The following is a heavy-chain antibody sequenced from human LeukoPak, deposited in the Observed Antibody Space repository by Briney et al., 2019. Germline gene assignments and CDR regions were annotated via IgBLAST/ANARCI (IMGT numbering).Heavy chain of an antibody. CDR3: ARDEGYSSSPDY. CDR1: GFTFSNYA. Sequence: GGSLRLSCAASGFTFSNYAMSWVRQAPGKGLEWVSSISSSSSYIYYADSVKGRFTISRDNAKNSLYLQMNSLRAEDTAVYYCARDEGYSSSPDYWGQGTLVTVSS. J-gene: IGHJ4*02. D-gene: IGHD6-13*01. CDR2: ISSSSSYI. V-gene: IGHV3-21*01.